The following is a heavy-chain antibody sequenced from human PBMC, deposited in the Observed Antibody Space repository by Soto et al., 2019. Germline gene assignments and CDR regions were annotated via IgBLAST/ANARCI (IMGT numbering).Heavy chain of an antibody. CDR2: ITYTGVST. CDR3: AKSSVWYPYFDS. CDR1: EFSFDDSA. V-gene: IGHV3-23*01. J-gene: IGHJ4*02. D-gene: IGHD6-13*01. Sequence: EAQLLESGGDLVQPGGSLRLSCAASEFSFDDSAMSWVRQAPGKGLEWVSSITYTGVSTYYADSVKGRFTISRDNSRVPLVLQMHSLRAEDTAIYYCAKSSVWYPYFDSWGQGTLVTVSS.